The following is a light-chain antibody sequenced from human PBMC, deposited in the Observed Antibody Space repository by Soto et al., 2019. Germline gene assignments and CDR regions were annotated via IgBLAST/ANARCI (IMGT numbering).Light chain of an antibody. J-gene: IGKJ3*01. CDR1: QDIRNF. CDR3: QKYSSVPV. V-gene: IGKV1-27*01. CDR2: AAS. Sequence: DIQMTQSPTSLSASVGDRVTITCRASQDIRNFVAWYQQKPGQAPKLLIYAASTLQSGVPSRFSGSVSGTDFTLTINSLQPEDVATYSCQKYSSVPVFGPGTKVEIK.